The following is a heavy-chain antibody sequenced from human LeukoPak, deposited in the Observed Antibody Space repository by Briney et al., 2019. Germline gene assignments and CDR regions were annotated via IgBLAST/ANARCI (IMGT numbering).Heavy chain of an antibody. V-gene: IGHV1-69*13. CDR1: GGTFSSYA. D-gene: IGHD7-27*01. J-gene: IGHJ4*02. Sequence: SVKVSCKASGGTFSSYAISWVRQAPGQGLEWMGGIIPIFGTANYAQKFQGGVTITADESTSTAYMELSSLRSEDTAVYYCARDAHNWGHRYYDYWGQGTLVTVSS. CDR2: IIPIFGTA. CDR3: ARDAHNWGHRYYDY.